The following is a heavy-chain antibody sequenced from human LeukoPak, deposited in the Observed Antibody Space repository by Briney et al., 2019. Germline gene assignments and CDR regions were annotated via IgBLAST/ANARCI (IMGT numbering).Heavy chain of an antibody. CDR3: AKGLEQWLVPAAFDI. J-gene: IGHJ3*02. CDR2: ISGSGGST. D-gene: IGHD6-19*01. Sequence: GGSLRLSCAASGFTFSSYAMSWVRQAPGKGLEWVSAISGSGGSTYYADSVKGRFTISRDNSKNTLYLQMDSLRAEDTAVYYCAKGLEQWLVPAAFDIWGQGTMVTVPS. CDR1: GFTFSSYA. V-gene: IGHV3-23*01.